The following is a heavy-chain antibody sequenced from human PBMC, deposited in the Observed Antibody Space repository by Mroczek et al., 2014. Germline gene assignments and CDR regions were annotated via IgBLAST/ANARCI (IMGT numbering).Heavy chain of an antibody. V-gene: IGHV4-39*01. J-gene: IGHJ4*02. D-gene: IGHD3-9*01. CDR3: ARLDIRKIDY. Sequence: KESGPGLVKPSETLSLTCTVSGGSISSTSYYWGWVRQPPGKGLEWIGAMYHSGIAYYNPSLKSRLTIPVDASKQQFSLKLRSVTAADTAVYYCARLDIRKIDYWGQGILVTVSS. CDR2: MYHSGIA. CDR1: GGSISSTSYY.